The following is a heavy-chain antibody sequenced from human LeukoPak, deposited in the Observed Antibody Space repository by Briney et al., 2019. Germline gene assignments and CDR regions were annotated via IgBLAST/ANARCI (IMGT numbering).Heavy chain of an antibody. D-gene: IGHD6-13*01. V-gene: IGHV1-18*01. CDR2: ISAYNGNT. CDR1: GYTFTSYG. CDR3: ARDHGIAAAGTGWFDP. J-gene: IGHJ5*02. Sequence: ASVKVSCKASGYTFTSYGISWVRQAPGQGLEWMGWISAYNGNTNYAQKLQGRVTMTTDTSTSTAYMELRSLRSDDTAVYYCARDHGIAAAGTGWFDPWGQGTLVTVSS.